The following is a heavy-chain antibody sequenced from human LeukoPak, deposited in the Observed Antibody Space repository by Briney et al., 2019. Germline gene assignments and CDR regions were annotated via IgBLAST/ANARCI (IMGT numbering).Heavy chain of an antibody. Sequence: GGSLRLSCVASGFIFSSHGMSWVRQAPGKGLECVSTVTSRSATHYTDSVKGRFITSRDSSKNTLFLQMNSLRAEDTALYYCTTTRPYGTTWAGAFEDWGQGTPVTVSS. CDR1: GFIFSSHG. J-gene: IGHJ4*02. D-gene: IGHD6-19*01. V-gene: IGHV3-23*01. CDR3: TTTRPYGTTWAGAFED. CDR2: VTSRSAT.